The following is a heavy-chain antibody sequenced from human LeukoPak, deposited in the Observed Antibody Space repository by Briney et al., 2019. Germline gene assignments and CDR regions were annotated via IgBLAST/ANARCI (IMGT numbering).Heavy chain of an antibody. J-gene: IGHJ6*03. V-gene: IGHV4-59*01. CDR3: ARSITYYDILTGFSYYYYYMDV. CDR1: GGSISSYY. Sequence: SETLSLTCTVSGGSISSYYWSWIRQPPGKGLEWIGYIYYSGSTNYNPSLKSRVTISVDTSKNQFSLKLSSVTAADTAVYYCARSITYYDILTGFSYYYYYMDVWGKGTTVTVSS. CDR2: IYYSGST. D-gene: IGHD3-9*01.